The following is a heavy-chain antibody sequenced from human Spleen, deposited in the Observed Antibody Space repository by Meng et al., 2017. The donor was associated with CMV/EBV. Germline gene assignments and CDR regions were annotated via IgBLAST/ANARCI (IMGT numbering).Heavy chain of an antibody. CDR3: ATSSSVTNPTHDF. V-gene: IGHV4-59*01. D-gene: IGHD4-17*01. CDR2: IYYSGST. CDR1: GGSLNNYY. J-gene: IGHJ4*02. Sequence: TVSGGSLNNYYRSWIRQPPGKGLEWIGYIYYSGSTNYNPSLNSRVTISVDTSKNQISLRLNSVTAADAAMYYCATSSSVTNPTHDFWGQGMLVTVSS.